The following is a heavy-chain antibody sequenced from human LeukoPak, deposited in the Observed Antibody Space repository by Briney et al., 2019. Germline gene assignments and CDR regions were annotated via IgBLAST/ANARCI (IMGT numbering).Heavy chain of an antibody. V-gene: IGHV1-46*01. CDR1: GYTFTSYY. J-gene: IGHJ6*02. CDR3: ADGYSYGYFNYYYGMDV. CDR2: INPSGGST. Sequence: ASVKVSCKASGYTFTSYYMHWVRQAPGQGLEWMGIINPSGGSTSYAQKFQGRVTITADESTSTAYMELSSLRSEDTAVYYCADGYSYGYFNYYYGMDVWGQGTTVTVSS. D-gene: IGHD5-18*01.